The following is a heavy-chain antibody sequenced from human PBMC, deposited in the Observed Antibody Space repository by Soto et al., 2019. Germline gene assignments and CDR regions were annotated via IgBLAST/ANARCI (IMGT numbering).Heavy chain of an antibody. CDR2: INQDGSVQ. D-gene: IGHD7-27*01. CDR3: ARDLSPQYSTYWGAAFDF. J-gene: IGHJ3*01. Sequence: EVQLVESGGGLVQPGGSLRLSCAASGFTFSTYWMTWVRQAPGKGLEWVANINQDGSVQNYVDSVKGRITISRDNAANSLYLQMNRLSAEHAAVYYCARDLSPQYSTYWGAAFDFWGQGTMVTVSS. V-gene: IGHV3-7*05. CDR1: GFTFSTYW.